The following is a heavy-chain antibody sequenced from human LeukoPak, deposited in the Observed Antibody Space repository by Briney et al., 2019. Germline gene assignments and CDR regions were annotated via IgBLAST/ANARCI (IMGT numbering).Heavy chain of an antibody. Sequence: GGSLRLSCAASGFTFSSYWMSWVRQAPGKGLEWVANIKQDGSEKYYVDSVKGRFTISRDNAKNSLYLQMNSLRAEDTAVYYCAREEWELLRYYYYMDVWGKGTTVTVSS. J-gene: IGHJ6*03. V-gene: IGHV3-7*01. CDR3: AREEWELLRYYYYMDV. CDR1: GFTFSSYW. D-gene: IGHD1-26*01. CDR2: IKQDGSEK.